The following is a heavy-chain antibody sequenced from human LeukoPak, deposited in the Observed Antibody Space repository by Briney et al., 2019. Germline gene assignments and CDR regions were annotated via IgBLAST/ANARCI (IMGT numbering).Heavy chain of an antibody. D-gene: IGHD6-6*01. J-gene: IGHJ4*02. CDR3: ARASRGSSRSNVDY. CDR1: GYTFTSYG. CDR2: ISSYNGNT. Sequence: ASVKVSCKASGYTFTSYGISWVRQAPGQGLEWMGWISSYNGNTNYAQKLQGRVTMTTDTSTSTAYMELRSLRSDDTAVYYCARASRGSSRSNVDYWGQGTLVTVSS. V-gene: IGHV1-18*01.